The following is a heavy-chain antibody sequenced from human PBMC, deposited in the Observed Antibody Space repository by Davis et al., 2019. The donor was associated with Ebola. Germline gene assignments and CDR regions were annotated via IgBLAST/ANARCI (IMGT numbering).Heavy chain of an antibody. CDR3: VQHGPGDFWYFGL. CDR2: IYSGGNT. J-gene: IGHJ2*01. D-gene: IGHD4-17*01. Sequence: PGGSLRLSCAASGFTVSSNYMSWVRQDPGKGLDWVSVIYSGGNTIYADSVKGRLTISRDISENTLYLQMNNLRDEDTAIYYCVQHGPGDFWYFGLWCRGTLVTVSS. V-gene: IGHV3-53*01. CDR1: GFTVSSNY.